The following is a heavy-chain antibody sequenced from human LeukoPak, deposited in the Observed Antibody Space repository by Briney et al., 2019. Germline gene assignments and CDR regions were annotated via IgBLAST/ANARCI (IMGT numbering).Heavy chain of an antibody. CDR1: GFTFSSYA. CDR3: ARGTQDTYYYDSSGYYPDY. V-gene: IGHV3-48*02. CDR2: ISSSSSTI. J-gene: IGHJ4*02. Sequence: GRSLRLSCAASGFTFSSYAMHWVRQAPGKGLEWVSYISSSSSTIYYADSVKGRFTISRDNAKNSLYLQMNSLRDEDTAVYYCARGTQDTYYYDSSGYYPDYWGQGTLVTASS. D-gene: IGHD3-22*01.